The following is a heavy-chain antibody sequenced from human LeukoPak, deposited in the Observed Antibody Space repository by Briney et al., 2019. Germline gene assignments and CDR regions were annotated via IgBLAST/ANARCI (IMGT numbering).Heavy chain of an antibody. CDR3: ARVADCGGDCYPKAFDI. CDR2: INPNTGGT. D-gene: IGHD2-21*02. Sequence: ASVKVSCKASGYSFTDYYIHLVRQAPGQGLEWVGWINPNTGGTNFAQKFQGRVSMTRDTSLSIVYMEVNFLISDDTAVFYCARVADCGGDCYPKAFDIWGQGTVVTVSS. CDR1: GYSFTDYY. V-gene: IGHV1-2*02. J-gene: IGHJ3*02.